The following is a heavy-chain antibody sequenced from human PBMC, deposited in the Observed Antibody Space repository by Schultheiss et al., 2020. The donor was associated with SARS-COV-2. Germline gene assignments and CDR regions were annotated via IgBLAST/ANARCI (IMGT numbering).Heavy chain of an antibody. V-gene: IGHV1-8*02. Sequence: ASVKVSCKASGYTFSSYAISWVRQAPGQGLEWMGWMNPNSGNTGYAQKFQGRVTMTTDTSTSTAYMELSSLRSEDTAVYYCARVSVAIDYWGQGTLVTVSS. CDR3: ARVSVAIDY. D-gene: IGHD2-21*01. CDR2: MNPNSGNT. CDR1: GYTFSSYA. J-gene: IGHJ4*02.